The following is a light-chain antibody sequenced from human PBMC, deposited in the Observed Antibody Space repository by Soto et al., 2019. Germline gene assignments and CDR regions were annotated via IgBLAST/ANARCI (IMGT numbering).Light chain of an antibody. J-gene: IGKJ1*01. CDR3: QQHNSFWT. Sequence: DIQMTQSPSTLSASVGDRVTITCRASQSISSWLAWYQQKPGKAPKLLIYDASYLERGVPSRFSGSGSGTEFTLTISSLQPDDLATYYCQQHNSFWTFGQGTKVEI. V-gene: IGKV1-5*01. CDR1: QSISSW. CDR2: DAS.